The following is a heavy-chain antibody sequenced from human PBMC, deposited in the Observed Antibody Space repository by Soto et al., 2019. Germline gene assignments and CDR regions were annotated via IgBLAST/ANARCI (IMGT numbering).Heavy chain of an antibody. CDR3: ASRGQYSSSTLASGDFDY. Sequence: QVQLVQSGAEVKKPGSSVKVSCKASGGTFSSYAISWVRQAPGQGLEWMGGIIPIFGTANYAQKFQGRVTMTADESTSTAYMERSSLRAEDTAVYYCASRGQYSSSTLASGDFDYWGQGTLVTVSS. CDR2: IIPIFGTA. J-gene: IGHJ4*02. CDR1: GGTFSSYA. V-gene: IGHV1-69*01. D-gene: IGHD6-6*01.